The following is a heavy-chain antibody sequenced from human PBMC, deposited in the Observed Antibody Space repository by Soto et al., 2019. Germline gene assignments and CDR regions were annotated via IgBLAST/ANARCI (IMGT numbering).Heavy chain of an antibody. CDR1: GFTFSSYG. CDR3: AREYSSSSWVYYYGMDV. J-gene: IGHJ6*02. CDR2: ISYDGSNK. V-gene: IGHV3-30*03. D-gene: IGHD6-6*01. Sequence: GGSLRLSCAASGFTFSSYGMHWVRQAPGKGLEWVAVISYDGSNKYYADSVKGRFTISRDNSKNTLYLQMNSLRAEDTAVYYCAREYSSSSWVYYYGMDVWGQGTTVTVSS.